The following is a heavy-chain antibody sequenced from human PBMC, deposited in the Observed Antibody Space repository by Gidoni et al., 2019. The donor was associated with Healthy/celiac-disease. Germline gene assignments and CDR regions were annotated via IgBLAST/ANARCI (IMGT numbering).Heavy chain of an antibody. CDR3: ARPMVRGVNRLYYGMDV. Sequence: QVQLVQSGAEVKKPGSSVKDSCKASGGTFSSNPISWVRQAPGQGLEWMGGIIPIFGTANYAQKFQGRVTITADESTGTAYMELSSLRSEDTAVYYCARPMVRGVNRLYYGMDVWGQGTTVTVSS. V-gene: IGHV1-69*01. CDR2: IIPIFGTA. D-gene: IGHD3-10*01. J-gene: IGHJ6*02. CDR1: GGTFSSNP.